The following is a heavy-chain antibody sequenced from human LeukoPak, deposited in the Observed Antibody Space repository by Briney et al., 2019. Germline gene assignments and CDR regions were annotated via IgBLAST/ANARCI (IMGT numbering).Heavy chain of an antibody. Sequence: GGSLRLSCAASGFTFSNYAMSWVRQAPGKGLEWVSTISGSGGSTYYADSVKGRFTISRDNSKNTLYLQMNSPRAEDTAVYYCAKDYSGSYYYFVYWGQGTLVTVSS. J-gene: IGHJ4*02. CDR1: GFTFSNYA. CDR3: AKDYSGSYYYFVY. V-gene: IGHV3-23*01. CDR2: ISGSGGST. D-gene: IGHD1-26*01.